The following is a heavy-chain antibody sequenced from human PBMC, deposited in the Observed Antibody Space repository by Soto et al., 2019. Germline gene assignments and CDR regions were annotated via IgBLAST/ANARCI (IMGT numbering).Heavy chain of an antibody. CDR3: AKDPNGDYLGAFDC. J-gene: IGHJ3*01. CDR1: GFTFGNYV. V-gene: IGHV3-23*01. Sequence: QMLESGGGLVQPGGSLRLSCAASGFTFGNYVVTWVRQAPGRGLEWVSAISASGGGTFYAVSVRGRFTISRDNYKNTLYLEMNSLRAEDTALYFCAKDPNGDYLGAFDCWGRGTMVIVSS. CDR2: ISASGGGT. D-gene: IGHD4-17*01.